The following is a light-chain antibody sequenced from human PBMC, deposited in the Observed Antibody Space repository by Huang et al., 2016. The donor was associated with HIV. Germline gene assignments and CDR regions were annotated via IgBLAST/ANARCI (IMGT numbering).Light chain of an antibody. CDR2: DAS. Sequence: ETVLTQSPATLSLSPGERATLSCRASQSVNSYLAWYQQKPGQTPRRLIYDASNRATGITARCSGSGSGTDFTLTISSLEPEDFAVYYCQQRKYWPPITFGQGTRLEMK. CDR1: QSVNSY. V-gene: IGKV3-11*01. CDR3: QQRKYWPPIT. J-gene: IGKJ5*01.